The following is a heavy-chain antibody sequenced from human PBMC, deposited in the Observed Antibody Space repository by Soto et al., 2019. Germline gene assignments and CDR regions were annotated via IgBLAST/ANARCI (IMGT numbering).Heavy chain of an antibody. CDR1: GGSISRKY. CDR3: ATYDSSGFDS. CDR2: IYYSGFT. J-gene: IGHJ4*02. Sequence: QVQLQESGPGLVKPSETLSLNCTVSGGSISRKYWSWLRQPPGKGLEWIGYIYYSGFTNYNPSLKSRVTISVDTSKNESSLKVNSVTAPDTAVYYCATYDSSGFDSWGQGTLVTVSS. V-gene: IGHV4-59*01. D-gene: IGHD3-22*01.